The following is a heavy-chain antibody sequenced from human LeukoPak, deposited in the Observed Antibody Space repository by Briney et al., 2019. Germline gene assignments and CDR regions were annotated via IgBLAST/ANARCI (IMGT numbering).Heavy chain of an antibody. CDR1: GFTFSSYA. Sequence: PGGSLRLSCAASGFTFSSYAMSWVRQAPGKGLEWVSAISGSGGSTYYADSVKGRFTISRDNSKNTLYLQMNSLRAEDTAVYYCAKDPGSRYGSGSYYNPGIDYWGQGTLVTVSS. D-gene: IGHD3-10*01. CDR2: ISGSGGST. V-gene: IGHV3-23*01. J-gene: IGHJ4*02. CDR3: AKDPGSRYGSGSYYNPGIDY.